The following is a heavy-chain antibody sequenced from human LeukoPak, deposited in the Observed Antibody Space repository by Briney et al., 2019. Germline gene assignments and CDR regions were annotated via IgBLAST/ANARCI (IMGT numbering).Heavy chain of an antibody. CDR2: ISGSGGST. CDR3: AKYPGIFGVVIPGSFFDY. CDR1: GFTFSSYA. D-gene: IGHD3-3*01. J-gene: IGHJ4*02. V-gene: IGHV3-23*01. Sequence: GGSLRLSCAASGFTFSSYAMSWVCQAPGKGLEWVSAISGSGGSTYYADSVKGRFTISRDNSKNTLYLQMNSLRAEDTAVYYCAKYPGIFGVVIPGSFFDYWGQGTLVTVSS.